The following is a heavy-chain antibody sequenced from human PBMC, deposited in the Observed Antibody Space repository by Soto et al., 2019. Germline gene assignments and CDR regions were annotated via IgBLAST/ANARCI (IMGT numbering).Heavy chain of an antibody. V-gene: IGHV4-39*01. D-gene: IGHD3-22*01. CDR1: GGSISSSSYY. J-gene: IGHJ5*02. Sequence: QLQLQESGPGLVKPSETLSLTCTVSGGSISSSSYYWGWIRQPPGKGLEWIGSIYYSGSTYYNPSLKSRVTISVDTSKNQFSLKLSSVTAADTAVYYCARHIVVVIPNWFDPWGQGTLVTVSS. CDR3: ARHIVVVIPNWFDP. CDR2: IYYSGST.